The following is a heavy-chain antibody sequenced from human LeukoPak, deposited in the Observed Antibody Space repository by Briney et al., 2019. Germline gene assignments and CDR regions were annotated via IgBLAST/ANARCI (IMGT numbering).Heavy chain of an antibody. CDR3: AREGREYSYDY. CDR1: GFTFDDYG. Sequence: GGSLSLSCAASGFTFDDYGMSWVRQAPGKGLEWISYISSPTSNIHYADSVKGRFTISRDNAKNSLFLQMNSLRVDDTAVYYCAREGREYSYDYWGQGTLVTVSS. J-gene: IGHJ4*02. V-gene: IGHV3-48*01. D-gene: IGHD5-18*01. CDR2: ISSPTSNI.